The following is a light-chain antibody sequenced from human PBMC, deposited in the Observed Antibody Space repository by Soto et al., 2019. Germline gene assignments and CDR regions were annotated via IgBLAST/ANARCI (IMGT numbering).Light chain of an antibody. CDR3: QQYGRSLTWT. J-gene: IGKJ1*01. CDR1: QSVTSNY. Sequence: EVVLTQSPGTVSLSPGERATLSCRASQSVTSNYLAWYQQKPGQAPRLLIYAASSRATGIPDRFSGSGSGTVFNLTMSQLETEDFALYYCQQYGRSLTWTFGQGTKVEIK. V-gene: IGKV3-20*01. CDR2: AAS.